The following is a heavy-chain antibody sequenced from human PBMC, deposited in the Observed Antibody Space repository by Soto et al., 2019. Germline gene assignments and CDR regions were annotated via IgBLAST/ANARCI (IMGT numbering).Heavy chain of an antibody. J-gene: IGHJ6*02. CDR2: IDPSDSYT. V-gene: IGHV5-10-1*01. CDR3: ASFITGTTPGYYYYGMDV. D-gene: IGHD1-7*01. CDR1: GYSFTSYW. Sequence: GESLKISCKGSGYSFTSYWISWVRQMPGKGLEWMGRIDPSDSYTNYSPSFQGHVTISADKSISTAYLQWSSLKASDTAMYYCASFITGTTPGYYYYGMDVWGQGTTVTAP.